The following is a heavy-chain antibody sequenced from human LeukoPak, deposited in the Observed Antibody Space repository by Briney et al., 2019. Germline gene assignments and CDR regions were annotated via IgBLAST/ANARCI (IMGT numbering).Heavy chain of an antibody. CDR1: GFTFSSYE. CDR3: ARERGGYSGYAALDY. V-gene: IGHV3-48*03. CDR2: ISSSGSTI. J-gene: IGHJ4*02. D-gene: IGHD5-12*01. Sequence: PGGSLRLSCAASGFTFSSYEMDWVRQAPGKGLEWLSYISSSGSTIYYADSLKGRFTISRDNAKNSPYLQMNSLRAEDTAVYYCARERGGYSGYAALDYWGQGTLVTVSS.